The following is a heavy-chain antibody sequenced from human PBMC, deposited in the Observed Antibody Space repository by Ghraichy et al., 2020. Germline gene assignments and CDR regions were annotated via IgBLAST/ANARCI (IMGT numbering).Heavy chain of an antibody. CDR2: IKSDRSDS. V-gene: IGHV3-7*01. J-gene: IGHJ4*02. CDR3: ARDPYGDYKYGGTDY. CDR1: GFTFSRHW. Sequence: GGSLRLSCAASGFTFSRHWMSWVRQAPGKGLEWVASIKSDRSDSFYLYSVKGRFTISRDNAENSVSLEMTSLRVEDTAVYYCARDPYGDYKYGGTDYWGRGTLVSVSS. D-gene: IGHD4-17*01.